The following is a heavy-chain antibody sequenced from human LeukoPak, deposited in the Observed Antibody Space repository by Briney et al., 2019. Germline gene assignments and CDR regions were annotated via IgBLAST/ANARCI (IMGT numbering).Heavy chain of an antibody. Sequence: ASVKVSCKASGYTFTSYDINWVRQATGQGLEWMGWMNPNSGNTGYAQKFQGRVTTTRNTSISTAYMELSSLRSEDTAVYYCATIYPGAATGGNYWGQGTLVTVSS. J-gene: IGHJ4*02. CDR3: ATIYPGAATGGNY. D-gene: IGHD1-26*01. CDR1: GYTFTSYD. CDR2: MNPNSGNT. V-gene: IGHV1-8*01.